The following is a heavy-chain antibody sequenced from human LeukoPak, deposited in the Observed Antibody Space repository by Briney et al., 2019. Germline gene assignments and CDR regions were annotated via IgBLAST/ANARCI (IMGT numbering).Heavy chain of an antibody. CDR1: GYSISSGYY. D-gene: IGHD3-10*01. CDR3: AREQLLWFGELSPTDY. Sequence: SETLSLTCAVSGYSISSGYYWGWIRQPPGKGLEWIGSIYHSGSTYYNPSLKCRVTISVDTSKNQFSLKLSSVTAADTAVYYCAREQLLWFGELSPTDYWGQGTLVTVSS. J-gene: IGHJ4*02. V-gene: IGHV4-38-2*02. CDR2: IYHSGST.